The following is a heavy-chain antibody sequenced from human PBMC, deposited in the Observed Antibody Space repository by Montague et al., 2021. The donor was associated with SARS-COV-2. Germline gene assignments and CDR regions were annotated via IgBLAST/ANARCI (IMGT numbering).Heavy chain of an antibody. CDR1: GFTFGDYG. V-gene: IGHV3-20*04. CDR3: ARDRDCSSTSCSPGLYYYYGMEV. D-gene: IGHD2-2*01. Sequence: SLRLSCAASGFTFGDYGMSWVRQAPGKGLECVSGINWNGGSTGYADSVQGRFTIFRDNAENSLYLQMNSLRAEDTSLYYCARDRDCSSTSCSPGLYYYYGMEVWGHGTTVTVSS. CDR2: INWNGGST. J-gene: IGHJ6*02.